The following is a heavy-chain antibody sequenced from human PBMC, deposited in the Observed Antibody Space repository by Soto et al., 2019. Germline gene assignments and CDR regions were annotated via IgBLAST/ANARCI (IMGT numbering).Heavy chain of an antibody. Sequence: GASVKVSCKASGFTSTSSAVQWVRQARGQRLEWIGWIVVGSGNTNYAQKFQERVTITRDMSTSTAYMELSSLRSEDTAVYYCAAVHDILTGYYNHDYWGQGTLVTVSS. V-gene: IGHV1-58*01. CDR2: IVVGSGNT. CDR3: AAVHDILTGYYNHDY. D-gene: IGHD3-9*01. CDR1: GFTSTSSA. J-gene: IGHJ4*02.